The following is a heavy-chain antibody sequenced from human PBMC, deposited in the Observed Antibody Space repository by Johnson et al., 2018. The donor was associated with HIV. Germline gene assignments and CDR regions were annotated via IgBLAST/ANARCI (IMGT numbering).Heavy chain of an antibody. J-gene: IGHJ3*02. Sequence: EVQLVESGGGLIQPGGSLRLSCAASGFTFDDYGMSWVRQAPGKGLEWVSGINWNGGSTGYADSVKGRFTISRDNSKNTLYLHMNSLRAEDTAVYYCARDQSNGWNRGAFDIWGQGTVVTVSS. CDR3: ARDQSNGWNRGAFDI. D-gene: IGHD6-19*01. V-gene: IGHV3-20*04. CDR2: INWNGGST. CDR1: GFTFDDYG.